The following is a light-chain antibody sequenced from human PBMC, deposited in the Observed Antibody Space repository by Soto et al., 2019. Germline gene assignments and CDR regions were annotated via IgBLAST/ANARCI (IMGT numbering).Light chain of an antibody. CDR2: EVT. Sequence: QSALTQPASVSGSPGQSITISCTGTTSNFGFYNYVSWYQHHPGKAPKLLIYEVTNRHSGVSNRFSGSKSGNTASLTISGLQAEDEADYYCSSYTSSTDYVFGTGTKVTVL. V-gene: IGLV2-14*01. CDR1: TSNFGFYNY. J-gene: IGLJ1*01. CDR3: SSYTSSTDYV.